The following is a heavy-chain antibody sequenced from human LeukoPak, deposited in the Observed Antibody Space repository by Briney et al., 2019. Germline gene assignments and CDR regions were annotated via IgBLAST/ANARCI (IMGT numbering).Heavy chain of an antibody. CDR2: MYGDGSAI. CDR1: GFTLSNFW. CDR3: ARASGNSHYYFYGMDV. V-gene: IGHV3-74*01. D-gene: IGHD4-23*01. Sequence: GGSLRLSCEASGFTLSNFWMHWVRQAPGKGLVWVSRMYGDGSAISHADSVKGRFTISRDNAQNTLYLQMNSLRAEDTAVYYCARASGNSHYYFYGMDVWGQGTTVTVSS. J-gene: IGHJ6*02.